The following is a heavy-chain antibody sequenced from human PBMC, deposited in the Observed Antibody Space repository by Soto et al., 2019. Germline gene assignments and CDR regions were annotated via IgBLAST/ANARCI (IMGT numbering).Heavy chain of an antibody. CDR1: GFTFINYA. V-gene: IGHV3-23*01. CDR2: ISGGGDAA. D-gene: IGHD2-2*01. CDR3: ARRILGSTSRPYYWYFEL. Sequence: EVHLLESGGGLVQPGGSLRLSCAGSGFTFINYAMNWVRQAPGKGLEWVSSISGGGDAAFSQACLRGRFNNSRDNSQNTVTLQLKSMGVDDTTVYYCARRILGSTSRPYYWYFELWGRGTLVTVSS. J-gene: IGHJ2*01.